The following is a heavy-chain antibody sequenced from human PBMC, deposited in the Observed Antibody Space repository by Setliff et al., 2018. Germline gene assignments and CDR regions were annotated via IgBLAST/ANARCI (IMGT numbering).Heavy chain of an antibody. V-gene: IGHV4-39*01. J-gene: IGHJ4*02. CDR1: GGSISSISYY. CDR3: ASCRYQVPYDY. Sequence: SETLSLTCTVPGGSISSISYYWGWIRQPPGKGLEWIGTVYDSGTTYYNPSLKSRVTIFVDTSKNQFSLNLNSVTAAGTGVYYCASCRYQVPYDYWGQGILVTVSS. CDR2: VYDSGTT. D-gene: IGHD2-2*01.